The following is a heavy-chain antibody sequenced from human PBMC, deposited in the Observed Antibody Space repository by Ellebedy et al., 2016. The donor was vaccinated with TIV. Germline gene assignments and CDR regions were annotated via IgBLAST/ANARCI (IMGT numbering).Heavy chain of an antibody. CDR3: ARDLGGKGDY. CDR2: IISSSTYT. J-gene: IGHJ4*02. CDR1: GFPFSDYY. Sequence: GESLKISCAASGFPFSDYYMSWLRQSPGKRLEWVSYIISSSTYTNYAASVKGRFTISIDNAKNSLYLQMNSLRADDTAVYYCARDLGGKGDYWGQGTLVTVSS. D-gene: IGHD3-16*01. V-gene: IGHV3-11*06.